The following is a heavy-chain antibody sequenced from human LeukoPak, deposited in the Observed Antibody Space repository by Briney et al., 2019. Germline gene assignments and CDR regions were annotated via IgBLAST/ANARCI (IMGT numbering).Heavy chain of an antibody. V-gene: IGHV6-1*01. D-gene: IGHD3-3*01. CDR2: TYYRSQQWHS. J-gene: IGHJ4*02. CDR3: GRETDFGVVTN. CDR1: GDSVSSNGAS. Sequence: SQTLSLTCAISGDSVSSNGASWDWIRQSPSRGLEWLGRTYYRSQQWHSDYAPSVKGRITLNPDTSKNQFSLQLNSMTPEDTAVYYCGRETDFGVVTNWGQGTLVTVSS.